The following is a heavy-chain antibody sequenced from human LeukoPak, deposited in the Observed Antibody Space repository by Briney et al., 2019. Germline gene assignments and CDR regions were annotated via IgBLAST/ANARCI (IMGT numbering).Heavy chain of an antibody. V-gene: IGHV4-4*07. J-gene: IGHJ3*02. CDR1: GGSISSYY. CDR2: IYTSGST. Sequence: PSETLSLTCTVSGGSISSYYWSWIRQPAGKGLEWIGRIYTSGSTNYNPSLKSRVTMSVDTSKNQFSLKLSSVTAADTAVYYCASRLRYCSSTSCYWAFDIWGQGTMVTVSS. CDR3: ASRLRYCSSTSCYWAFDI. D-gene: IGHD2-2*01.